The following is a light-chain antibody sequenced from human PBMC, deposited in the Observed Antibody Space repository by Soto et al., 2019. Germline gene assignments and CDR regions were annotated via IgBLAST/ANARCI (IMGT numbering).Light chain of an antibody. J-gene: IGKJ1*01. Sequence: EIVLTQSPGTLSLSPGERATLSCRASQSISSTYFAWYQQKPGQAPRLLFYGASSRATDIPDRFSGSGSGTDFTLTISRLEPEDFAVYYCQQYGSSPPWTFGQGTRWIS. CDR1: QSISSTY. V-gene: IGKV3-20*01. CDR3: QQYGSSPPWT. CDR2: GAS.